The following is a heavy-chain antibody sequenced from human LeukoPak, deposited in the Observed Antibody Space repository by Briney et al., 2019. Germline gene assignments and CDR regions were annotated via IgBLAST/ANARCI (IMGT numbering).Heavy chain of an antibody. CDR2: IIPIFGTA. J-gene: IGHJ6*02. CDR3: ARGQIGCSGGSCYFYYYYGMDV. D-gene: IGHD2-15*01. V-gene: IGHV1-69*13. Sequence: SVKVSCKASGGTFSSYAISWVRQAPGQGLEWMGGIIPIFGTANYAQKFQGRVTITADESTSTAYMELSSLRSEDTAVYYCARGQIGCSGGSCYFYYYYGMDVWGQGTKVTVSS. CDR1: GGTFSSYA.